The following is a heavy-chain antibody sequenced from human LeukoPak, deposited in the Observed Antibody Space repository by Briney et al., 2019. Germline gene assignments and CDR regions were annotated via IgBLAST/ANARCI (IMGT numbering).Heavy chain of an antibody. J-gene: IGHJ4*02. Sequence: GGSLRLSCAASGFSFSTYSMTWVRQAPGKGLEWVSAISGSGVATYYADSVKGRFTISRDNSKNTLYLQMNSLRAGDTAVYYCAKGNYDFWSGYPGLSYFDYWGQGTLVTVSS. CDR1: GFSFSTYS. D-gene: IGHD3-3*01. CDR3: AKGNYDFWSGYPGLSYFDY. V-gene: IGHV3-23*01. CDR2: ISGSGVAT.